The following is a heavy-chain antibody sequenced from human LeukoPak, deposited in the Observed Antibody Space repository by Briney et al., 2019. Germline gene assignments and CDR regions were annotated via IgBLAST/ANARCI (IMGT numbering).Heavy chain of an antibody. CDR1: GGSISSGGYY. CDR2: IYYSGST. Sequence: SQTLSLTCTVSGGSISSGGYYWSWIRQHPGKGLEWIGYIYYSGSTYYNPSLKGRVTISVDTSKNQFSLKLSSVTAADTAVYYCARVRAVAGTVDYWGQGTLVTVSS. CDR3: ARVRAVAGTVDY. D-gene: IGHD6-19*01. J-gene: IGHJ4*02. V-gene: IGHV4-31*03.